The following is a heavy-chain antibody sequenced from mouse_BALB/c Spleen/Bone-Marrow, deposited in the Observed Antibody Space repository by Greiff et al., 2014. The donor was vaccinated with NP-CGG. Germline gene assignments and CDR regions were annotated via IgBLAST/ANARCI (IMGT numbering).Heavy chain of an antibody. CDR3: ARDGDYDWFAY. J-gene: IGHJ3*01. D-gene: IGHD2-4*01. V-gene: IGHV1-14*01. CDR2: INPYNDGT. Sequence: VQLQQPGPELVKPGASVKMSCKASGYTFTSYVMHWVKQKPGQGLEWIGHINPYNDGTKYSEKFKGKATLTSDKSSSTAYMELSSLTSEDSAVYYCARDGDYDWFAYWGQGTLVTVSA. CDR1: GYTFTSYV.